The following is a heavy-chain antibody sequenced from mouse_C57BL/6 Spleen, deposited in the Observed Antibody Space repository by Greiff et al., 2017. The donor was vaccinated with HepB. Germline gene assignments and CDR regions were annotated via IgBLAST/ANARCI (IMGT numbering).Heavy chain of an antibody. D-gene: IGHD2-3*01. J-gene: IGHJ4*01. Sequence: VKLQESGAELARPGASVKLSCKASGYTFTSYGISWVKQRTGQGLEWIGEIYPRSGNTYYNEKFQGKATLTADKSSSTAYMELRSLTSEDSAVYFCAYYDGYLYYAMDYWGQGTSVTVSS. V-gene: IGHV1-81*01. CDR3: AYYDGYLYYAMDY. CDR1: GYTFTSYG. CDR2: IYPRSGNT.